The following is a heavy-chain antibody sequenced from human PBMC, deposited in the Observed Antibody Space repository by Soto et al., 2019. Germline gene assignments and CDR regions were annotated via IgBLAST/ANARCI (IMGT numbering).Heavy chain of an antibody. Sequence: VKVSCKASGGTFSSYTISWVRQAPGQGLEWMGRIIPILGIANYAQKFQGRVTITADKSTSTAYMELSSLRSEDTAVYYCAREYYDILTGYYEVYYFDYWGQGTLVTVSS. V-gene: IGHV1-69*04. CDR1: GGTFSSYT. CDR2: IIPILGIA. CDR3: AREYYDILTGYYEVYYFDY. J-gene: IGHJ4*02. D-gene: IGHD3-9*01.